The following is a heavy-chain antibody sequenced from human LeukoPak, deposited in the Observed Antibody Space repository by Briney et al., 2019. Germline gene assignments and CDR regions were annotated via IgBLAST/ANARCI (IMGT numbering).Heavy chain of an antibody. D-gene: IGHD3-22*01. V-gene: IGHV1-58*02. J-gene: IGHJ4*02. CDR2: IVVGSGNT. CDR3: AAAHYYDSSGYYGL. Sequence: ASVKVSCKASGFTFTSSAMQWVRQARGLRLEWIGWIVVGSGNTNYAQKFQERVTITRDMSTSTAYMELSSLRSEDTAVYYCAAAHYYDSSGYYGLWGQGTLVTVSS. CDR1: GFTFTSSA.